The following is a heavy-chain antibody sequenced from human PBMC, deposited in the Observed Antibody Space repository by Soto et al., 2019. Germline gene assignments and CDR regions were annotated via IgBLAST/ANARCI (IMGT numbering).Heavy chain of an antibody. CDR2: ISGSGSTI. Sequence: GGSLRLSCAASGFTFSSYAMSWVRQAPGKGLEWVSCISGSGSTIYYADSVKGRFTISRDNAKNSLYLQMNSQRAEDTAVYYCVRAHASWYGVDYYYGMDVWGQGTTVTVSS. V-gene: IGHV3-48*04. CDR1: GFTFSSYA. D-gene: IGHD6-13*01. J-gene: IGHJ6*02. CDR3: VRAHASWYGVDYYYGMDV.